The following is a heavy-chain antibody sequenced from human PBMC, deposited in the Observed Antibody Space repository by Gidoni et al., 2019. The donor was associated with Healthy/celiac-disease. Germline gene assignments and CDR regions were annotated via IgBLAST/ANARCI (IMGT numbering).Heavy chain of an antibody. CDR2: INHSGST. J-gene: IGHJ6*02. D-gene: IGHD1-20*01. CDR3: ARGYNWNVQYYYYGMDV. CDR1: GGSFSGYY. V-gene: IGHV4-34*01. Sequence: QVQLQQWGAGLLKPSETLSLTCAVYGGSFSGYYWSWIRQPPGKGLEWIGEINHSGSTNYNPSLKSRVTISVDTSKNQFSLKLSSVTAADTAVYYCARGYNWNVQYYYYGMDVWGQGTTVTVSS.